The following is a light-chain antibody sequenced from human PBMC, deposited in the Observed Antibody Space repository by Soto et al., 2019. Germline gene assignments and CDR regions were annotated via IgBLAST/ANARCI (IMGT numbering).Light chain of an antibody. CDR2: DSS. CDR3: QQYNDWPPIT. CDR1: QSLSSNF. V-gene: IGKV3D-20*02. Sequence: EIVLTQSPATLSLSPGERATLSCRASQSLSSNFLAWYQQKPGQPPRLLIYDSSTRATGFPDRFSGSGSGTDFTLTISRLEPEDFAVYYCQQYNDWPPITFGQGTRLEIK. J-gene: IGKJ5*01.